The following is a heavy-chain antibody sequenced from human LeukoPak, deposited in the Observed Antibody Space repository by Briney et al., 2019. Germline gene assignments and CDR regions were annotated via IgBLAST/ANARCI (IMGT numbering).Heavy chain of an antibody. CDR3: AKRGYYYDSSGYYSRTYFDY. V-gene: IGHV3-30*18. J-gene: IGHJ4*02. D-gene: IGHD3-22*01. CDR2: ISYDGSNK. Sequence: PGGALRLSCSASGFPFSSYGMHWVRQAPGKGLEWVAVISYDGSNKYYADSVKGRFTISRDNSKNTLYLQMNSLRAEDTAVYYCAKRGYYYDSSGYYSRTYFDYWGQGTLVIVSS. CDR1: GFPFSSYG.